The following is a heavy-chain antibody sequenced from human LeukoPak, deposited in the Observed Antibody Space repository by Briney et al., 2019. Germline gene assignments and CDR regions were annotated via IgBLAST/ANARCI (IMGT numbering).Heavy chain of an antibody. CDR2: ISGSGTNT. CDR3: AKEVIAESGSDAFDI. J-gene: IGHJ3*02. V-gene: IGHV3-23*01. Sequence: GGSLRLSCAASAFTFNKYAMSWVRQAPGKGLEWVSTISGSGTNTYYADSVKGWFTISRDNSKNTLYLQMNSLRAEDTAVYYCAKEVIAESGSDAFDIWGQGTMVTVSS. CDR1: AFTFNKYA. D-gene: IGHD6-19*01.